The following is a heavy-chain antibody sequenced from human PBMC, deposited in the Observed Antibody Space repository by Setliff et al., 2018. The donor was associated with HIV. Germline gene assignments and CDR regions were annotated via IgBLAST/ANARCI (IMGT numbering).Heavy chain of an antibody. Sequence: TSETLSLTCSVSGGSISSGSYYWTWIRQPAGKGPEWIGHIYTNGYTNYNPSLKSRVTISVDTSKNQFSLNLTSVTAADTAVYYCASRIYYYDSKNTLYLQMNSLRAEDMAVYYCAKTPSSGWYSLYLDYWGQGTLVTVSS. V-gene: IGHV4-61*09. CDR3: ASRIYYYDSKNTLYLQMNSLRAEDMAVYYCAKTPSSGWYSLYLDY. CDR2: IYTNGYT. D-gene: IGHD6-19*01. CDR1: GGSISSGSYY. J-gene: IGHJ4*02.